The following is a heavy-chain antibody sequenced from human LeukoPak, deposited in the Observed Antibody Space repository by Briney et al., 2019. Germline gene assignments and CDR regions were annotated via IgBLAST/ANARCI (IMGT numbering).Heavy chain of an antibody. CDR3: ARGLLDGYTHPAAFDF. J-gene: IGHJ3*01. CDR2: IYYSGST. D-gene: IGHD5-24*01. CDR1: GSSISSYY. V-gene: IGHV4-59*01. Sequence: SETLSLTCSVSGSSISSYYWSWIRQPPGKGLEWIGYIYYSGSTNYNPSLKSRVTISVDTSKNQFSLKVSSVTAADTAVYYCARGLLDGYTHPAAFDFWGQGTMVTVSS.